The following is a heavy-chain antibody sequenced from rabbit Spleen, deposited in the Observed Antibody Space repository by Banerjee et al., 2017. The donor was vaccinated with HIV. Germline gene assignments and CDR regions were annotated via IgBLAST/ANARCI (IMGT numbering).Heavy chain of an antibody. CDR2: IYVGRGST. D-gene: IGHD8-1*01. CDR3: ARDAGTSFSTYGMDL. J-gene: IGHJ6*01. Sequence: QEQLEESGGGLVKPEGSLTLTCKASGFFFSDRDVMCWVRQAPGKGLEWIGCIYVGRGSTHYANWAKGRVTMYKTSSTTVTLQMTSLTAADTATYFCARDAGTSFSTYGMDLWGPGTLVTVS. V-gene: IGHV1S45*01. CDR1: GFFFSDRDV.